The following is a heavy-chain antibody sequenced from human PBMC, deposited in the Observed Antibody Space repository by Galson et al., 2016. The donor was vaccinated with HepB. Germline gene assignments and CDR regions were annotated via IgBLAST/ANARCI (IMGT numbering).Heavy chain of an antibody. CDR1: GFTFSTYA. Sequence: SLRLSCAASGFTFSTYAMHWVRQAPGKGLEWVAVISYDGSNRYCADSVKGRFTISRDNSKNTLYLQMNSLRAEDTAVYYCPKSPKDDSYYFDSWGQGTLVTVSS. V-gene: IGHV3-30*18. J-gene: IGHJ4*02. CDR3: PKSPKDDSYYFDS. CDR2: ISYDGSNR. D-gene: IGHD3-3*01.